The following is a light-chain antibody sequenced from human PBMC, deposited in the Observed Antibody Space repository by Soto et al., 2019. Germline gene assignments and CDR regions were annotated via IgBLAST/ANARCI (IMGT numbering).Light chain of an antibody. CDR2: DAS. CDR3: QQLKSYRIP. J-gene: IGKJ5*01. Sequence: PMTQSPSTLSASVGDRVTITCRASQSISRLLAWYQQKPGKAPKLLIYDASTLESGVPSRFRGSGSGTDLTITISCLQPEDFETYYCQQLKSYRIPFGQGTRLEI. V-gene: IGKV1-5*01. CDR1: QSISRL.